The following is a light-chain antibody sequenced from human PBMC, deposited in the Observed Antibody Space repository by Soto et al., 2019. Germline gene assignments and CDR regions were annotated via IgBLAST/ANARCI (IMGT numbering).Light chain of an antibody. CDR3: QQYGNSPWT. Sequence: EIVLTQSPGTLSLSPGERATLSCRASQSVSSSYIAWYQQKPGQAPRLLIYGASSRATGIPDRFSGSGSGTGFTLTISRLEPEDFAVYYCQQYGNSPWTFGQGTKVEFK. CDR1: QSVSSSY. CDR2: GAS. J-gene: IGKJ1*01. V-gene: IGKV3-20*01.